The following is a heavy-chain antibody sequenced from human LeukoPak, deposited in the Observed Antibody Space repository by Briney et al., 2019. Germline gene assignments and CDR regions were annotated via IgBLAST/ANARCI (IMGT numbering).Heavy chain of an antibody. Sequence: GGSLRLSCAASGFTFSSYSTNWVRQAPGKGLEWVSSISSSSSYIYYADSVKGRFTISRDNSRNTLSLQINSLRDEDTAVYYCANLSVDSPTSYQYYLDGWGKGTPVTIAS. CDR2: ISSSSSYI. CDR3: ANLSVDSPTSYQYYLDG. CDR1: GFTFSSYS. V-gene: IGHV3-21*04. J-gene: IGHJ6*03. D-gene: IGHD3-9*01.